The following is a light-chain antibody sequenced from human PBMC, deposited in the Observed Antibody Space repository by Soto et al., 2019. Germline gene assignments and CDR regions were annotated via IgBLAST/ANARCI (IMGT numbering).Light chain of an antibody. J-gene: IGKJ4*01. CDR1: QSISGW. V-gene: IGKV1-5*03. CDR3: QQYESYPLT. Sequence: DIQMTQSPSTLSASVGDRVTITCRASQSISGWLAWYRQKPGKAPELLIYSASTLETGVPSRFSGSGSGTEVNLTVSSLQPDDFATYYCQQYESYPLTLGGGTKVDIK. CDR2: SAS.